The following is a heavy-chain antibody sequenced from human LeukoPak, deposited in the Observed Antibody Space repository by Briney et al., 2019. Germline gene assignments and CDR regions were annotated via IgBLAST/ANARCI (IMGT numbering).Heavy chain of an antibody. Sequence: GGSLRHSCAASGFTFSSFWMSWVRQAPGKGLEWVANINQDGNEKYYVDSVKSPFTISRDKAKTSLYLQMHSLRAEDTAVYYCVRDRRSSSWYRYYFAYWAGNPGHRLL. CDR3: VRDRRSSSWYRYYFAY. J-gene: IGHJ4*02. CDR2: INQDGNEK. V-gene: IGHV3-7*01. D-gene: IGHD6-13*01. CDR1: GFTFSSFW.